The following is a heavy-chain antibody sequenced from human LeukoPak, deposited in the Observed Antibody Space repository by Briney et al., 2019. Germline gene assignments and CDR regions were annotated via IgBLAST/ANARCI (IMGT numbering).Heavy chain of an antibody. CDR1: GYTFTSYG. CDR2: ISAYNGNT. Sequence: ASVKVSCKASGYTFTSYGISWVRQAPGQGLEWMGWISAYNGNTNYAQKLQGRVTMTTDTSTSTAYMELRSLRSEDTAVYYCARDDIVVVPWAFDIWGQGTMVTVSS. D-gene: IGHD2-2*01. V-gene: IGHV1-18*01. J-gene: IGHJ3*02. CDR3: ARDDIVVVPWAFDI.